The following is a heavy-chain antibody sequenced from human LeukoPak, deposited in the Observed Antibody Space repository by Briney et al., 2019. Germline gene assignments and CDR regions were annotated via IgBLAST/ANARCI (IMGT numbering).Heavy chain of an antibody. V-gene: IGHV4-59*01. CDR3: ARAAGDSPPYYYYMDV. D-gene: IGHD3-10*01. Sequence: SETLSLTCTVSGGSINSYFWSWIRQPPGKGLEWIGYINYSGSTNYSPSLKSRVTISVDTSKNQLSLKLSSVTAADTAVYYCARAAGDSPPYYYYMDVWGKGTTVTVSS. CDR1: GGSINSYF. J-gene: IGHJ6*03. CDR2: INYSGST.